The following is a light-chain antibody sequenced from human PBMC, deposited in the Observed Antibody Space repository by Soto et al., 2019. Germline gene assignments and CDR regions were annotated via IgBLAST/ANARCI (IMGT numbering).Light chain of an antibody. Sequence: QSVLTQPPSVSAAPGQKVTISCSGSSSNIGKNYVSWYQHLPGTAPQLLIYDNDKRPSGIPDRFSGSKSGTSATLGIAGLQTGDEADYYCGTWDSSLSAPNWVFVGGTKLTVL. CDR2: DND. V-gene: IGLV1-51*01. CDR3: GTWDSSLSAPNWV. CDR1: SSNIGKNY. J-gene: IGLJ3*02.